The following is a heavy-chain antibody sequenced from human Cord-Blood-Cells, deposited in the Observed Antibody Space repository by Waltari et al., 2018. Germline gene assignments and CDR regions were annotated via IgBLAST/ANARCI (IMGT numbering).Heavy chain of an antibody. Sequence: QVQLVQSGAEVKKPGASVKASCKASGSTFPGYYMHWVRRAPGQVLEWMGWINPNSGGTNYAQKFQGWVTMTRDTSISTAYMELSRLRSDDTAVYYCARQGPGSSWYYFDYWGQGTLVTVSS. J-gene: IGHJ4*02. V-gene: IGHV1-2*04. CDR1: GSTFPGYY. CDR2: INPNSGGT. D-gene: IGHD6-13*01. CDR3: ARQGPGSSWYYFDY.